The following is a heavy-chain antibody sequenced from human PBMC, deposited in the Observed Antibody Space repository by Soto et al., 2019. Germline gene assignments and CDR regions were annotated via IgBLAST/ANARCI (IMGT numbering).Heavy chain of an antibody. V-gene: IGHV3-23*01. Sequence: EVQLLESGGGLVQPGGSLRLSCAASGFTFSSYAMSWVRQAPGKGLEWVSAISGSGGSTYYADSVKGRFTISRDNSKNTLYLQMNSLRAEDTAVYYCAKDVVEYCSGGSCYGYWGQVTLVTVSS. CDR2: ISGSGGST. CDR3: AKDVVEYCSGGSCYGY. J-gene: IGHJ4*02. D-gene: IGHD2-15*01. CDR1: GFTFSSYA.